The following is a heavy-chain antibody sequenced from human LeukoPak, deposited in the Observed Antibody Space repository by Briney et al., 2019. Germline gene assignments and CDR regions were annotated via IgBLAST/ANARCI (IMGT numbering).Heavy chain of an antibody. V-gene: IGHV4-38-2*01. CDR2: IYHSGST. J-gene: IGHJ4*02. CDR1: GYPISSGYY. D-gene: IGHD6-13*01. CDR3: ARAVVIAGFDY. Sequence: SETLSLTCAVSGYPISSGYYWGWIRPPPGKGLEWIGSIYHSGSTYYNPSLKSRVTISVDTSKNQFSLKLSSVTAADTAVYYCARAVVIAGFDYWGQGTLVTVSS.